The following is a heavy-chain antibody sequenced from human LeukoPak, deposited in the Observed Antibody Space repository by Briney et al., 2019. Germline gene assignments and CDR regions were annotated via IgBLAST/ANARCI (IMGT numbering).Heavy chain of an antibody. Sequence: GRSLRLSCAASGFTFSNYGLHWVRQAPGAGLEWVALISYDGSYKYYLDSVRGRFTISRDNSKNTVYLQMNSLRTDDTAVYYCAKRGLDDYGAFDSWGQGTLVTVSS. CDR3: AKRGLDDYGAFDS. CDR1: GFTFSNYG. CDR2: ISYDGSYK. D-gene: IGHD4-17*01. J-gene: IGHJ4*02. V-gene: IGHV3-30*18.